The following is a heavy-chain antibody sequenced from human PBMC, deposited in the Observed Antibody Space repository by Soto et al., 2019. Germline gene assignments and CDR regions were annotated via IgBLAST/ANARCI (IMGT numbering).Heavy chain of an antibody. D-gene: IGHD2-15*01. Sequence: GGSLRLSCAASGFTFSSYAMHWVRQAPGKGLEWVAVISYDGSNKYYADSVKGRFTISRDNSKNTLYLQMNSLRAEDTAVYYCARETSYCSGGSCYANGAFDIWGQGTMVTVSS. CDR3: ARETSYCSGGSCYANGAFDI. CDR2: ISYDGSNK. CDR1: GFTFSSYA. V-gene: IGHV3-30-3*01. J-gene: IGHJ3*02.